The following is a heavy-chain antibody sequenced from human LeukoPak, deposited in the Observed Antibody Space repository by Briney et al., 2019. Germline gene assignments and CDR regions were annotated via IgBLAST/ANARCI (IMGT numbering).Heavy chain of an antibody. J-gene: IGHJ4*02. CDR2: IHHSKGT. V-gene: IGHV4-34*01. CDR3: VRATAAGSGRAFDY. Sequence: PSETLSLTCAVSGESISDYYWTWIRQFPGKGLEWIGEIHHSKGTNYNPSLKSRLTMSGDRSKNHFSLKLSSVTAADTAIYYCVRATAAGSGRAFDYWAQGSLVPVSS. D-gene: IGHD3-10*01. CDR1: GESISDYY.